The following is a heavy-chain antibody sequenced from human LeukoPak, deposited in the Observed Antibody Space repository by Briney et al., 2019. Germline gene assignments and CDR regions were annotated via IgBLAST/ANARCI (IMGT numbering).Heavy chain of an antibody. Sequence: GGSLRLSCAASGFTFSSYSMNWVRQAPGKGLEWVSSISSSSSYIYYADSVKGRFTISRDNAKNSLYLQMNSLRAEDTAVYYCAGDFPKDYDILTRYLNFDYWGQGTLVTVSS. V-gene: IGHV3-21*01. D-gene: IGHD3-9*01. CDR3: AGDFPKDYDILTRYLNFDY. J-gene: IGHJ4*02. CDR1: GFTFSSYS. CDR2: ISSSSSYI.